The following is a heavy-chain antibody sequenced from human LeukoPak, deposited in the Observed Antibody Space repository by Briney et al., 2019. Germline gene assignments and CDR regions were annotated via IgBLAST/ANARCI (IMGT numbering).Heavy chain of an antibody. CDR1: GFTFSSYS. CDR3: ARVSVGATPTSDYYYYMDV. CDR2: ISSSSSYI. V-gene: IGHV3-21*01. D-gene: IGHD1-26*01. Sequence: GGFLRLSCAASGFTFSSYSMNWVRQAPGKGLEWVSSISSSSSYIYYADSVKGRFTISRDNAKNSLYLQMNSLRAEDTAVYYCARVSVGATPTSDYYYYMDVWGKGTTVTVSS. J-gene: IGHJ6*03.